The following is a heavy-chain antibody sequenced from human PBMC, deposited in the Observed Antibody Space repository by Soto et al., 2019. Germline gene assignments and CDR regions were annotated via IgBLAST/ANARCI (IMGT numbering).Heavy chain of an antibody. CDR2: ISNTGSTI. D-gene: IGHD3-10*01. J-gene: IGHJ6*02. Sequence: LRLSCAASGFTFSSYEMIWVRQAPGKGLEWVSYISNTGSTIYYADSVKGRFTISRDNAKNSLYLQMNSLRAEDTAVYYCARYGVYGMDVWGQGTTVTVSS. CDR1: GFTFSSYE. CDR3: ARYGVYGMDV. V-gene: IGHV3-48*03.